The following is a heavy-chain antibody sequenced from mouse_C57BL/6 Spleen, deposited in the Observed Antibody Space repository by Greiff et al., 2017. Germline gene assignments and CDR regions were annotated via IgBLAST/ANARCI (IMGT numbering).Heavy chain of an antibody. J-gene: IGHJ4*01. Sequence: QVQLQQPGAELVMPGASVKLSCKASGYTFTSYWMHWVKQRPGKGLEWIGEIDPSDSYTNYNQKFKGKSTFTVDKSSSTAYMQLSSFTSEDSVVYYCARSAAQATVYSMDYWGQGTSVTVAS. CDR3: ARSAAQATVYSMDY. CDR1: GYTFTSYW. CDR2: IDPSDSYT. D-gene: IGHD3-2*02. V-gene: IGHV1-69*01.